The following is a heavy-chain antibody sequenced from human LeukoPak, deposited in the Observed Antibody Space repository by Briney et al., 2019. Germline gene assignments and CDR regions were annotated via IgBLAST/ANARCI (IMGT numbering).Heavy chain of an antibody. V-gene: IGHV3-9*01. D-gene: IGHD3-10*01. CDR3: AKDLIWFGELSYNDAFDI. Sequence: GGSLRLSCAASGFTFDDYAMHWVRQAPGKGLEWVSGISWNSGSIGYADSVKGRFTISRDNAKNSLYLQMNSLRAEDTALYYCAKDLIWFGELSYNDAFDIWGQGTMVTVSS. CDR1: GFTFDDYA. J-gene: IGHJ3*02. CDR2: ISWNSGSI.